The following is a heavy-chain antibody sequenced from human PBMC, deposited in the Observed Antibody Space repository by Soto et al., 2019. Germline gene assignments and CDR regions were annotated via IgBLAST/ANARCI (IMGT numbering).Heavy chain of an antibody. Sequence: PSETLSLTCTVTGGSMTSGDQYRTWILHRPGEGLEWFGYINHRGSLYYNPSLKSRVSMSVDTSKNQFSLNLSSVTAADTAVYYCARELPQRQGRNMDVWGQGTTVTVSS. CDR2: INHRGSL. CDR3: ARELPQRQGRNMDV. CDR1: GGSMTSGDQY. J-gene: IGHJ6*02. D-gene: IGHD1-1*01. V-gene: IGHV4-31*03.